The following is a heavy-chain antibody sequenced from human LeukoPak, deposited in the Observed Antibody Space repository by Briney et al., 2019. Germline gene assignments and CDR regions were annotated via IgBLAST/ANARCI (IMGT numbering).Heavy chain of an antibody. V-gene: IGHV1-2*06. J-gene: IGHJ4*02. CDR1: GYTFTGYY. Sequence: GASVKVSCKASGYTFTGYYMHWVRQAPGQGLEWMGRINPNSGGTNYAQKFQGRVTMTRDTSISTAYMELSRLRSDDTAVYYCARFDPLGSYYKSTNFDYWGQGTLVTVSS. CDR3: ARFDPLGSYYKSTNFDY. D-gene: IGHD3-10*01. CDR2: INPNSGGT.